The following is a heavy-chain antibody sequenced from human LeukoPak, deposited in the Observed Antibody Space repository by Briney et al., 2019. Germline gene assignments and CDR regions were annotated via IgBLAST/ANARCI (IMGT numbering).Heavy chain of an antibody. CDR3: ARQETSSYNGAFDI. J-gene: IGHJ3*02. V-gene: IGHV3-23*01. CDR2: ISGSGGST. Sequence: GGSLRLSCAASGFTFSSYAMSWVRQAPGKGLEWVSAISGSGGSTYYADSVKGRFTISRDNAKNSLYLQMNSLRADDTAVYHCARQETSSYNGAFDIWGQGTMVTVSS. CDR1: GFTFSSYA. D-gene: IGHD1-26*01.